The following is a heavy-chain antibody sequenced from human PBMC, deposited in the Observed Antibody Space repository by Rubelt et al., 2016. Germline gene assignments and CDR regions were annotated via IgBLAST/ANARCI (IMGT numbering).Heavy chain of an antibody. CDR3: AREPGHSSGYFDY. D-gene: IGHD3-22*01. V-gene: IGHV3-30*04. Sequence: QVQLVESGGGVVQPGRSLRLSCAASGFSFSSYPMYWVRQVPGKGLEWVAVISHDGSGKYYADSMKGRFTVSRDNSKNTPFLQMNSLTDEDTALYYWAREPGHSSGYFDYWGHGTLVTVSS. J-gene: IGHJ4*01. CDR2: ISHDGSGK. CDR1: GFSFSSYP.